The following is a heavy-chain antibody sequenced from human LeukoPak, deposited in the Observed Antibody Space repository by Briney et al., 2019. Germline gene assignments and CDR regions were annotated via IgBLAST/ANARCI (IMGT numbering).Heavy chain of an antibody. CDR1: GGSISGYC. CDR2: FHNSKTT. J-gene: IGHJ5*02. V-gene: IGHV4-59*01. CDR3: ARGHLGLSP. Sequence: SETLSLTCTVSGGSISGYCWTWIRQPPGQGLEWIGYFHNSKTTNHNPSLTGRVTISVDTAMDQISLKLNSVTAADTAVYYCARGHLGLSPWGQGTLVTVSS. D-gene: IGHD3-10*01.